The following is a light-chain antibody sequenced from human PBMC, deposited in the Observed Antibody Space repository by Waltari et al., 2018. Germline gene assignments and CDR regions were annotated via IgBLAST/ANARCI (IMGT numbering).Light chain of an antibody. J-gene: IGLJ3*02. CDR1: SGSIGRSY. Sequence: FMLPPSHSVSESPGKTVTISCTRKSGSIGRSYVHWYHQRPGGAPTIVIFEDDQRPSGVPDRFSGSIDSASNSASLTLSGLEIEDEGDYYCQSYDGGIWVFGGGTRLTVL. CDR3: QSYDGGIWV. CDR2: EDD. V-gene: IGLV6-57*04.